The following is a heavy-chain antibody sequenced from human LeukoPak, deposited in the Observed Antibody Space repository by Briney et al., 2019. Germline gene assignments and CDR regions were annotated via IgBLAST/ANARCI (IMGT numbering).Heavy chain of an antibody. Sequence: ASVKVSCKASGYTFTGYYMHWVRQAPGQGLEWMGWINPNSGGTNYAQKLQGRVTMTRDTSISTAYMELSRLRSDDTAVYYCARARGNCSGGSCYSIMPSYWGQGTLVTVSS. CDR2: INPNSGGT. CDR3: ARARGNCSGGSCYSIMPSY. D-gene: IGHD2-15*01. V-gene: IGHV1-2*02. CDR1: GYTFTGYY. J-gene: IGHJ4*02.